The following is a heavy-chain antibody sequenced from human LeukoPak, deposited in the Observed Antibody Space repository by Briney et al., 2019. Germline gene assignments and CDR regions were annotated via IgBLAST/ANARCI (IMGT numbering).Heavy chain of an antibody. D-gene: IGHD6-19*01. CDR3: ARDWGASSVAGTSGRDAFDI. V-gene: IGHV3-30*03. CDR1: GFTFSSYG. J-gene: IGHJ3*02. CDR2: ISYDGSNK. Sequence: PGGSLRLSCAASGFTFSSYGMHWVRQAPGKGLEWVAVISYDGSNKYYADSVKGRFTISRDNSKNTLYLQMNSLRAEDTAVYYCARDWGASSVAGTSGRDAFDIWGQGTMVTVSS.